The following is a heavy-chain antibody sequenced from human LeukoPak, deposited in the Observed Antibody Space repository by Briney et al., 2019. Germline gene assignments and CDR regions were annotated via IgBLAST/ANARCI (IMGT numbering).Heavy chain of an antibody. D-gene: IGHD3-10*02. CDR3: ATTPKGYYYV. CDR1: GGSFSGYY. V-gene: IGHV4-34*01. CDR2: INHSGST. Sequence: SETLSLTCAVYGGSFSGYYWSWIRQPPGKGLEWIGEINHSGSTNYNPSLKSRVTISVDTSKNQFSLKLSSVTAADTAVYYCATTPKGYYYVWGQGTLVTVSS. J-gene: IGHJ1*01.